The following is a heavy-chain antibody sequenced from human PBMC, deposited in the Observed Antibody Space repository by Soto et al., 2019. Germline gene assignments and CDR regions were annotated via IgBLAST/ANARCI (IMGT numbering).Heavy chain of an antibody. CDR2: ISGSGGST. D-gene: IGHD5-12*01. CDR3: AKSGYGGYAPRTLIDYYYGMAV. Sequence: EVQLLESGGGLVQPGGSLRLSCAASGFTFSSYTMSWVRQAPGKGLEWVSAISGSGGSTYYADSVKGRFTISRDNSKNTVYLQMSSLRAEDTAVYYCAKSGYGGYAPRTLIDYYYGMAVWGQGTTVTVSS. V-gene: IGHV3-23*01. J-gene: IGHJ6*02. CDR1: GFTFSSYT.